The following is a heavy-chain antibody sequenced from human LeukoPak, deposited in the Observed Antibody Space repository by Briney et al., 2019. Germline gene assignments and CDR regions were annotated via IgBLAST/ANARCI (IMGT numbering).Heavy chain of an antibody. V-gene: IGHV4-59*12. Sequence: PSETLSLTCTVSGGSISSYYWSWIRQPPGKGLEWIGYIYYSGSTNYNPSLKSRVTISVDRSKNQFSLKLSSVTAADTAVYYCARVVSQWFGEYCFDYWGQGTLVTVSS. CDR2: IYYSGST. D-gene: IGHD3-10*01. J-gene: IGHJ4*02. CDR1: GGSISSYY. CDR3: ARVVSQWFGEYCFDY.